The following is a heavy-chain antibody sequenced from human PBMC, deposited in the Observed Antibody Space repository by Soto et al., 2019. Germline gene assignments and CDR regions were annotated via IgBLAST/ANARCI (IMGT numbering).Heavy chain of an antibody. D-gene: IGHD3-10*01. J-gene: IGHJ4*02. CDR2: MSYDGTTK. Sequence: GGSLRLSCAASGFIFSNYVMYWVRQAPGKGLEWVAFMSYDGTTKSYADSVKGRFTISRDNSQNTLYLQMNSLRPEGTGVYYCAREVLWSRYFDYWGQGTLVTVSS. CDR1: GFIFSNYV. CDR3: AREVLWSRYFDY. V-gene: IGHV3-30-3*01.